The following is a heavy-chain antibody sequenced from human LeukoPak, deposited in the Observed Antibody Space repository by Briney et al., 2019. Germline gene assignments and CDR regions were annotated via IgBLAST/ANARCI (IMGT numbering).Heavy chain of an antibody. J-gene: IGHJ4*02. CDR2: ISGYNGNT. V-gene: IGHV1-18*01. CDR3: ARDYGDYPSY. Sequence: ASVKVSCKASGFSFTSYGITWVRQAPGQGLEWMGWISGYNGNTKYAQKFQGRVTMTTDTSTSTAYMELRSLRSDDTAVYYCARDYGDYPSYWGQGTLVTVSS. CDR1: GFSFTSYG. D-gene: IGHD4-17*01.